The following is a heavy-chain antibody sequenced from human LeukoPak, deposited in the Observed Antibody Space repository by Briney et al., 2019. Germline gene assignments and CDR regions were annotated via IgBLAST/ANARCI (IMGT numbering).Heavy chain of an antibody. CDR2: INHSGST. D-gene: IGHD1-26*01. Sequence: SETLTLTCAVYGVSFRGYYWSWIRQPPGKGLEWIGEINHSGSTNYNPSLKSRVTISVDTSKNQFSLKLSSVTAADTAVYYCARGKCIVGAIAREYYFDYWGQGTLVTVSS. J-gene: IGHJ4*02. CDR3: ARGKCIVGAIAREYYFDY. V-gene: IGHV4-34*01. CDR1: GVSFRGYY.